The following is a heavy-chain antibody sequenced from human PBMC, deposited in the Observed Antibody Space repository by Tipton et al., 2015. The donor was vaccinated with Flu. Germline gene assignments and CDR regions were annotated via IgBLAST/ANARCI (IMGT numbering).Heavy chain of an antibody. CDR2: IYYSGST. J-gene: IGHJ3*02. CDR3: ARDGGQWLVRGAFDI. D-gene: IGHD6-19*01. Sequence: LRLSCTVSGGSISSSSYYWGWIRQPPGKGLEWIGGIYYSGSTYYNPSLKSRVTISVDTSKNQFSLKLSSVTAADTAVYYCARDGGQWLVRGAFDIWGQGTMVTVSS. CDR1: GGSISSSSYY. V-gene: IGHV4-39*07.